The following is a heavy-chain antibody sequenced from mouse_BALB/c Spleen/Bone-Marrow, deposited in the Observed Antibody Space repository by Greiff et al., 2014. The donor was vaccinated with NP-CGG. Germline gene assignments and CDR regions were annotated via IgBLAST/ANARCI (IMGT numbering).Heavy chain of an antibody. CDR3: ARPGYYGGFAY. D-gene: IGHD2-3*01. Sequence: EVQLQQSGGGLVQPGRSLKISCAASGFDFSGFWMGWVRLAPGKGLEWIGEINPDSSTINYTPSLKDRFIISRDNAKNTLYLQMSKVRSEDTALYYCARPGYYGGFAYWGQGTLVTVSA. V-gene: IGHV4-1*02. CDR1: GFDFSGFW. J-gene: IGHJ3*01. CDR2: INPDSSTI.